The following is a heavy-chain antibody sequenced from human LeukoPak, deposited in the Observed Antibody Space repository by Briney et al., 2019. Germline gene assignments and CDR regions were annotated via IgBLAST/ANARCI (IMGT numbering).Heavy chain of an antibody. D-gene: IGHD6-13*01. V-gene: IGHV3-11*04. CDR1: GFTFSDYY. Sequence: GGSLRLSCAASGFTFSDYYMSWIRQAPGKGLEWVSYISSSGSTIYYADSVKGRFTISRDNAKNSLYLQMNSLRAEDTAVYYCASGREYSSSWYDYFDYWGQGTLVTVSS. CDR3: ASGREYSSSWYDYFDY. CDR2: ISSSGSTI. J-gene: IGHJ4*02.